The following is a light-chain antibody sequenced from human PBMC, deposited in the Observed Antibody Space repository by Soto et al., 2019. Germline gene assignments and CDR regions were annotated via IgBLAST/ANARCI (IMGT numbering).Light chain of an antibody. CDR1: QSVSNS. J-gene: IGKJ3*01. V-gene: IGKV1-39*01. CDR3: QQSFYVPYT. CDR2: AAS. Sequence: IHMTQSASSLSASVGHRVTITCRASQSVSNSLNWYQQTSGKPPKLLIYAASSLQSGVPSRFSGSGYGTDFNLTISSLQTDDFATYYCQQSFYVPYTFGPGTKVDIK.